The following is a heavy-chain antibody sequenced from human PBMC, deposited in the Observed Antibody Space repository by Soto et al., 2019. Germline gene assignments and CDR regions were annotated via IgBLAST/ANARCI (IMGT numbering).Heavy chain of an antibody. CDR3: ARDFLPRRDAYSVDFDY. J-gene: IGHJ4*02. D-gene: IGHD2-15*01. V-gene: IGHV1-46*01. CDR2: INPSGGST. Sequence: ASVKVSCKASGYTFTSYYMHWVRQAPGQGLEWMGIINPSGGSTSYAQKFQGRVTMTRDTSTSTVYMELSSLRSEDTAVYYCARDFLPRRDAYSVDFDYWGQGTLVTVSS. CDR1: GYTFTSYY.